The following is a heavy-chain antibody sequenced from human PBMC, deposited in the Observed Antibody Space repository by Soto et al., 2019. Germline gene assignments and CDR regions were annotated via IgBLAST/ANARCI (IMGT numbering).Heavy chain of an antibody. J-gene: IGHJ3*02. Sequence: GASVKVSCKTSGYTFTNFGISWVRQAPGQGFEWMGGIITIYGTANYAQKFQGRVTITADESTSTAYMELSSLRSEDTAVYYCARDGIYYYDSSGRAFDIWGQGTMVTVS. V-gene: IGHV1-69*13. CDR2: IITIYGTA. CDR3: ARDGIYYYDSSGRAFDI. D-gene: IGHD3-22*01. CDR1: GYTFTNFG.